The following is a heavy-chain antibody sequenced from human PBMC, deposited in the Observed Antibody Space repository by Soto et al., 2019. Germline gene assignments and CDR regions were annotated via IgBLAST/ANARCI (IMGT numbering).Heavy chain of an antibody. CDR2: IGASGGST. CDR1: GFTFSTYA. CDR3: AKSLWVGATTEGIDY. V-gene: IGHV3-23*01. Sequence: EVQLLESGGTLVQPGGSLRLSCAASGFTFSTYAMNWVRQAPGKGLEWVSGIGASGGSTYYSDSLKGRFTISRDNSRNTVFLQMKSLRAEDMAVYYCAKSLWVGATTEGIDYWGQGTLVTVSS. D-gene: IGHD1-26*01. J-gene: IGHJ4*02.